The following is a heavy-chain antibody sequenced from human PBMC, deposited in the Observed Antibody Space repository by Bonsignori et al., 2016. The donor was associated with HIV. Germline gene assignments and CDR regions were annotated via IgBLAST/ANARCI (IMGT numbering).Heavy chain of an antibody. CDR3: ARDIEDWLLGTGTIFDY. D-gene: IGHD7-27*01. V-gene: IGHV3-7*01. J-gene: IGHJ4*02. CDR2: IKQDGSEK. Sequence: WIRQPPGKGLEWVANIKQDGSEKYFVDSVKGRFTISRDNAKNSLYLQMNSLRAEDTAVYYCARDIEDWLLGTGTIFDYWGQGTLVTVSS.